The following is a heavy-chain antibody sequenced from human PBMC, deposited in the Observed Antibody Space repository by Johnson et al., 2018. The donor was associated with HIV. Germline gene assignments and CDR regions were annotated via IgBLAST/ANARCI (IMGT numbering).Heavy chain of an antibody. V-gene: IGHV3-74*02. CDR1: GFTFSSYW. J-gene: IGHJ3*02. CDR3: ARGDVGAFDI. CDR2: INSDGSST. D-gene: IGHD1-26*01. Sequence: VQLVESGGGVAQPGTSLRLSCAASGFTFSSYWMHWVRQAPGKGLVWVSRINSDGSSTSYADSVKGRLTISRDNAKNSLYLQMNSLRAEDTAVFHCARGDVGAFDIWGQGTMVTVSS.